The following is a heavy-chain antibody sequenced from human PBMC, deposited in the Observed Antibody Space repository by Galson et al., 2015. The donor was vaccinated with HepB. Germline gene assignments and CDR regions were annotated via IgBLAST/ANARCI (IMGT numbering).Heavy chain of an antibody. CDR2: IRSKDDGGTT. Sequence: SLRLSCAASGFTFTNAWMSWVRQAPGKGLEWVGRIRSKDDGGTTEDAAPVKGRFTVSRDDSKNTLYLQMNNLKTEDTAVYYCATGAPTVYWGQGTLVTVSP. J-gene: IGHJ4*02. CDR1: GFTFTNAW. V-gene: IGHV3-15*01. CDR3: ATGAPTVY.